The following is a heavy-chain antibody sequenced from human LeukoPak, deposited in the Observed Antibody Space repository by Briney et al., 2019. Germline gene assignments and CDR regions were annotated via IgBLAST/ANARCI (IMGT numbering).Heavy chain of an antibody. D-gene: IGHD3-3*01. CDR1: GYTFTSYD. CDR2: MNPNSGNT. J-gene: IGHJ6*04. Sequence: VSVKVSCKASGYTFTSYDINWVRQATGQGLEWMGWMNPNSGNTGYAQKFQGRVTMTRNTSISTAYMELSSLRSEDTAVYYCARGRNDFWSRPVDVWGKGTTVTVSS. V-gene: IGHV1-8*01. CDR3: ARGRNDFWSRPVDV.